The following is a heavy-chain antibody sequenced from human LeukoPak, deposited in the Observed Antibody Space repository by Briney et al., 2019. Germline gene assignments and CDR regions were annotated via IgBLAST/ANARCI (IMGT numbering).Heavy chain of an antibody. V-gene: IGHV4-59*08. D-gene: IGHD3-16*01. CDR1: GGSISSYY. CDR3: ARTFRADAFDI. Sequence: KPSETLSLTCTVSGGSISSYYWSWIRQPPGKGLEWIGYIYYSGSTNYNPSLKSRVTISVDTSKNQFSLKLSSVTAADTAVYYCARTFRADAFDIWGQGTMVTVSS. CDR2: IYYSGST. J-gene: IGHJ3*02.